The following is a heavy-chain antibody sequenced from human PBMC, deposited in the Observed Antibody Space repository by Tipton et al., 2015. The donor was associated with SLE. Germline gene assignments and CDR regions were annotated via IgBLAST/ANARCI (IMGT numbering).Heavy chain of an antibody. V-gene: IGHV4-34*01. CDR3: ARADDGYNLYYYYYYMDV. D-gene: IGHD5-24*01. CDR1: GGSISSYY. Sequence: TLSLTCTVSGGSISSYYWSWIRQPPGKGLEWIGEINHSGSTNYNPSLKSRVTISVDTSKNQFSLKLSSVTAADTAVYYCARADDGYNLYYYYYYMDVWGKGTTVTVSS. J-gene: IGHJ6*03. CDR2: INHSGST.